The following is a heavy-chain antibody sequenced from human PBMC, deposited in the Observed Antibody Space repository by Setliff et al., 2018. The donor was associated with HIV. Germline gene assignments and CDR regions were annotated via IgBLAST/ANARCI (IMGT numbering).Heavy chain of an antibody. CDR1: GFIFSGSA. CDR2: IRSRANDYAT. J-gene: IGHJ3*02. D-gene: IGHD7-27*01. CDR3: VTGVFTAFDI. Sequence: GGSLRLSCTASGFIFSGSAVHWVRQTSGKGLEWIGRIRSRANDYATEYAVSTKGRFIISRDDSRGSSYLQMNSLKTEDTAVYYCVTGVFTAFDIWGQGTMVTVSS. V-gene: IGHV3-73*01.